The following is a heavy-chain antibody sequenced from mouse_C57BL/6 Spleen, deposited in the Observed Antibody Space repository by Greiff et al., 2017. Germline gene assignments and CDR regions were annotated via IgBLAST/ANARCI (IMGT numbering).Heavy chain of an antibody. D-gene: IGHD2-1*01. CDR3: AREGGNSPLAY. Sequence: VQLQESGAELARPGASVKLSCKASGYTFPSYGISWVKQRTGQGLEWIGEIYPRSGNTNYNEKFKGKATLTVDQSSSTAYMELRSLTSEDAAVDFCAREGGNSPLAYWGQGTLVTVSA. V-gene: IGHV1-81*01. J-gene: IGHJ3*01. CDR2: IYPRSGNT. CDR1: GYTFPSYG.